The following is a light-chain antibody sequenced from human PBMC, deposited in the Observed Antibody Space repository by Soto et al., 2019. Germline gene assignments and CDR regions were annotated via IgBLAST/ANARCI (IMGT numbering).Light chain of an antibody. CDR3: QESHDWPPKRT. Sequence: EVVMTQSPVTLSVSPGERATLSCRASQSITTNLAWYQQKPGQAPRLLIYGASTRATGVPATFSGSGSGTQFTLTITSLQSEDFAVYSCQESHDWPPKRTFGQGTKVDIK. CDR1: QSITTN. V-gene: IGKV3-15*01. CDR2: GAS. J-gene: IGKJ1*01.